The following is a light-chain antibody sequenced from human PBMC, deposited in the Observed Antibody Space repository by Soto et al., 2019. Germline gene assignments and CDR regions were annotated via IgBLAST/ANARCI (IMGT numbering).Light chain of an antibody. CDR1: QSVSSY. V-gene: IGKV3-11*01. Sequence: EIVLTQSPATLSLSPGERATLSCRASQSVSSYLAWYQQKPGQAPRLLIYDASNRATGIPARFSGSGSGTDFTLTISSLELEDFAVYYCQHRSNWLFTFGPGTKVDIK. CDR2: DAS. CDR3: QHRSNWLFT. J-gene: IGKJ3*01.